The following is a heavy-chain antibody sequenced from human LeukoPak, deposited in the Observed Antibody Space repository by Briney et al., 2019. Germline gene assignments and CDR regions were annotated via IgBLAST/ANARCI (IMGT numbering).Heavy chain of an antibody. CDR1: GFAFDDYA. CDR2: ISGDGGST. V-gene: IGHV3-43*02. CDR3: AKDMRGDGYNSRFDY. Sequence: PGGSLRLSCAASGFAFDDYAMHWVRQAPGTGLEWVSLISGDGGSTYYADSVKGRFTISRDNSKNSLYLQMNSLRTEDTALYYCAKDMRGDGYNSRFDYWGQGTLVTVSP. D-gene: IGHD5-24*01. J-gene: IGHJ4*02.